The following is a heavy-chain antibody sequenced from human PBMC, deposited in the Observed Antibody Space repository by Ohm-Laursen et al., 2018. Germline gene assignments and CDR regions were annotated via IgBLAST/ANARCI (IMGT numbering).Heavy chain of an antibody. J-gene: IGHJ4*02. V-gene: IGHV3-74*01. D-gene: IGHD4-17*01. Sequence: SLRLSCAASGFTFSNYWMHWVRQAPGKGLVWVSRINNDGRTINYADSVKGRFTISRDNARNTLFLEMNSLRTEDTAVYYCARGGATDGNYAGVFHSWGQGTLVTVSS. CDR1: GFTFSNYW. CDR2: INNDGRTI. CDR3: ARGGATDGNYAGVFHS.